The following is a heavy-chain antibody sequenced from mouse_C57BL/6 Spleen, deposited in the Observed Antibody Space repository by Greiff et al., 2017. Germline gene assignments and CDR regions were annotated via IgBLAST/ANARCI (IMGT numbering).Heavy chain of an antibody. V-gene: IGHV6-6*01. D-gene: IGHD2-3*01. CDR2: IRNKSNNHAT. CDR3: TRWLLRGNYFDY. CDR1: GFTFSDAW. J-gene: IGHJ2*01. Sequence: EVMLVESGGGLVQPGGSMKLSCAASGFTFSDAWMDWVRQSPEKGLEWVAEIRNKSNNHATYYAYSVKGRFTISRDDSKSSVYLQMDSLRAEDTGIYYCTRWLLRGNYFDYWGQGTTLTVSS.